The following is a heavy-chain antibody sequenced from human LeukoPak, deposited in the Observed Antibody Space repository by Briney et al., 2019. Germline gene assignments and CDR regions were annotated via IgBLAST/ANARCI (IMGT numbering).Heavy chain of an antibody. V-gene: IGHV1-2*02. CDR2: INPNSGGT. D-gene: IGHD3-10*01. CDR1: GYAFTGYY. Sequence: ASVTVSCKASGYAFTGYYMHWVRQAPGQGLEWMGWINPNSGGTNYAQKFQGRVTMTRDTSISTAYMELSRLRSDDTAVYYCARDMVRGVHPAGYWGQGTLVTVSS. CDR3: ARDMVRGVHPAGY. J-gene: IGHJ4*02.